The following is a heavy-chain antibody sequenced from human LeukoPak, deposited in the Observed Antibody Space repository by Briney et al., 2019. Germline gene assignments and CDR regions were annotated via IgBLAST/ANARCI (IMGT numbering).Heavy chain of an antibody. D-gene: IGHD3-22*01. CDR1: GGSISSYY. Sequence: SETLSLTCTGSGGSISSYYWSWIRQPPGKGLEWIGYIYYSGSTNYNPSLKSRVTISVDTSKNQFSLKLSSVTAADTAVYYCARDRYYYDSSGLPFDIWGQGTMVTVSS. CDR2: IYYSGST. CDR3: ARDRYYYDSSGLPFDI. J-gene: IGHJ3*02. V-gene: IGHV4-59*01.